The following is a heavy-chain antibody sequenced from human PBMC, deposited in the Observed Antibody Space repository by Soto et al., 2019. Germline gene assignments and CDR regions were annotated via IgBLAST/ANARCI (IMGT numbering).Heavy chain of an antibody. CDR3: ARRYVLGSYSSYYYGMDV. J-gene: IGHJ6*02. CDR2: INPNSGGT. CDR1: GYTFTGYY. Sequence: GSSVKVSCKASGYTFTGYYMHWVRQAPGQGLEWMGWINPNSGGTNYAQKFQGRVTMTRDTSISTAYMELSRLRSDDTAVYYCARRYVLGSYSSYYYGMDVWGQGTTVTVS. V-gene: IGHV1-2*02. D-gene: IGHD3-16*02.